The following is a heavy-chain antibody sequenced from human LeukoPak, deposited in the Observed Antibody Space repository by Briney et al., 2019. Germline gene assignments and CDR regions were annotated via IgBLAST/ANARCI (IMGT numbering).Heavy chain of an antibody. J-gene: IGHJ4*02. V-gene: IGHV1-18*04. CDR1: DYTLTSNG. D-gene: IGHD6-19*01. CDR3: ARQAGGYSSGWYQFHFDY. CDR2: INTYNGNT. Sequence: ASVKVSCKASDYTLTSNGISWVRQAPGQGLEWMGWINTYNGNTNYAQNLQGRVTMTTDTSTSTAYMELRSLRSDDTAVYYCARQAGGYSSGWYQFHFDYWGQGTLVIVSS.